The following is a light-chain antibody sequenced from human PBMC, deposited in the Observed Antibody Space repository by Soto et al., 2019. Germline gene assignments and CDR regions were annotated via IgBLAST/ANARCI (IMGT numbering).Light chain of an antibody. CDR2: DVS. CDR3: SSYTSSSTYV. J-gene: IGLJ1*01. V-gene: IGLV2-14*01. Sequence: QSALTQPASVSGSPGQSITISCTGSSSDVDGYKYVSWYQQYPGKAPKLMIYDVSNRPSGVSNRFSGSKSGNTASLTISGLQAEDEADYYCSSYTSSSTYVFGTGTKLTVL. CDR1: SSDVDGYKY.